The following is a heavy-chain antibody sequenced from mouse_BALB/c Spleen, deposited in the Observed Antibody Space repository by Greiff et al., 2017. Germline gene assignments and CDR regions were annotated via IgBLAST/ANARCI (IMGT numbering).Heavy chain of an antibody. D-gene: IGHD1-1*01. CDR1: GFNINDSY. CDR3: ASTVVEGRYFEV. J-gene: IGHJ1*01. CDR2: IEPANGNT. V-gene: IGHV14-3*02. Sequence: VQLQQSGAELVKPGASVKLSCTASGFNINDSYMHWVKQRPEQGLEWIGRIEPANGNTKYDPKFQGKATITADTSSNTAYLQLSSLTSEDTAVYYCASTVVEGRYFEVWGAGTTVTVSS.